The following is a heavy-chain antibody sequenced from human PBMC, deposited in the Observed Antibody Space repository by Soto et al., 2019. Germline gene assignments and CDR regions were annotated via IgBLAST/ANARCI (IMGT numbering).Heavy chain of an antibody. V-gene: IGHV3-48*01. CDR1: GLTFSSYS. CDR3: ARDRYDSSGYYVFDY. CDR2: ITGSSRII. Sequence: PGGSLRLSCAASGLTFSSYSMNWVRQAPGKGLEWISYITGSSRIIYYADSVKGRFTISRDNAKNSLYLQMNSLRAEDTAVHYCARDRYDSSGYYVFDYWGPGTLVTVS. J-gene: IGHJ4*02. D-gene: IGHD3-22*01.